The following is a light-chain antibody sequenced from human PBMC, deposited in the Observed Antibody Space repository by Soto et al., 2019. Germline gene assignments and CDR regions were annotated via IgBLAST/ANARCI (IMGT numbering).Light chain of an antibody. J-gene: IGKJ1*01. CDR1: QSISSY. Sequence: DIQMTQSPSTLSASVGDRVTITCRASQSISSYLNWYQQKPGKAPKLLIYAASSLHSGVPSRFSGSGSGTEFTLTISSLQPDDFATYYCQHYNSYSEAFGQGTKV. CDR2: AAS. V-gene: IGKV1-5*01. CDR3: QHYNSYSEA.